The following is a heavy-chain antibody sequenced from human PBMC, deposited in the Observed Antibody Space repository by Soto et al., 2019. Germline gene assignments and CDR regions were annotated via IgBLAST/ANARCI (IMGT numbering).Heavy chain of an antibody. D-gene: IGHD3-10*01. J-gene: IGHJ6*02. CDR1: GGSISSYY. CDR3: ARDYYGSGSPFYYYYGMDV. CDR2: IYTSGST. V-gene: IGHV4-4*07. Sequence: QVQLQESGPGLVKPSETLSLTCTVSGGSISSYYWSWIRQPAGKGLEWIGRIYTSGSTNYNPSLKSRVTMSVDTSKSQFSLKLSSVTAADTAVYYCARDYYGSGSPFYYYYGMDVWGQGTTVTVSS.